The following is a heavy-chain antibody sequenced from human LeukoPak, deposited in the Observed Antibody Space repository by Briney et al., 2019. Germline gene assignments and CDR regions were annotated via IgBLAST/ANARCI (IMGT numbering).Heavy chain of an antibody. J-gene: IGHJ5*02. CDR1: GDSISSYY. V-gene: IGHV4-4*07. D-gene: IGHD3-10*02. Sequence: SETLSLTCIVSGDSISSYYWSWIRQPAGKGLEWIGRILNSGNTNYNPSLKSRVTMAVDTSKNQFSLKLSSVTAADTAVYYCARELDVYLDPWGQGTLVTVFS. CDR3: ARELDVYLDP. CDR2: ILNSGNT.